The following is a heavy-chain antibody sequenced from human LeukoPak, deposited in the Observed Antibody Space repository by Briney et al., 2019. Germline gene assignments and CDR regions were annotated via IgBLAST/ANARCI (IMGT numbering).Heavy chain of an antibody. J-gene: IGHJ4*02. Sequence: GGSLRLSCAASGFTVSSNYMSWVRQAPGKGLEWVSVIYSGGSTYYADSVKGRFTISRDNSKNTLYLQMNSLRAEDTAVYYCARVCVSTSCPNLDYWGQGTLVTVSS. CDR2: IYSGGST. V-gene: IGHV3-66*01. CDR1: GFTVSSNY. D-gene: IGHD2-2*01. CDR3: ARVCVSTSCPNLDY.